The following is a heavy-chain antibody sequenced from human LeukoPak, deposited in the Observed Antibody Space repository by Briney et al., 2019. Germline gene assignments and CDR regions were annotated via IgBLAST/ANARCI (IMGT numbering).Heavy chain of an antibody. CDR1: GFTFRSYE. V-gene: IGHV3-48*03. J-gene: IGHJ4*02. CDR2: ITSSGSTI. Sequence: AGGSLRLSCAASGFTFRSYEMNWVRQAPGKGLEWVSYITSSGSTIYYADSVKGRFTISRDNAKNSLYLQMNSLRAEDTAVYYCARESYYDSSGSDYWGQGTLVTVSS. CDR3: ARESYYDSSGSDY. D-gene: IGHD3-22*01.